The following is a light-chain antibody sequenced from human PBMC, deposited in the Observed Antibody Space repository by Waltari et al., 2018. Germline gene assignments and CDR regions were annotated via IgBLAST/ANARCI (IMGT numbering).Light chain of an antibody. J-gene: IGLJ2*01. CDR2: RDN. CDR1: ASNIGSDT. CDR3: TAWDSSLKGLL. Sequence: QSVLSQPPSASGTPGQRVSISCSGRASNIGSDTVNWYQPLPGTAPKLLIYRDNLRPSGVPDRFSGSKSGTSASLAISGLQSEDEADYFCTAWDSSLKGLLFGGGTRLTVL. V-gene: IGLV1-44*01.